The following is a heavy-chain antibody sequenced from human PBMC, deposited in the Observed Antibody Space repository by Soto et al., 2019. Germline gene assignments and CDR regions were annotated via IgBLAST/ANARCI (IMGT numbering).Heavy chain of an antibody. CDR3: ARVGRGYSYGVDY. CDR1: GFTFSSYE. V-gene: IGHV3-48*03. J-gene: IGHJ4*02. CDR2: ISSSGSTI. Sequence: EVQLVESGGGLVQPGGSLRLSCAASGFTFSSYEMNWVRQAPGKGLEWVSYISSSGSTIYYADSVKGRFTISRDNAKNSLYLQMNSLRAEDTAVYYCARVGRGYSYGVDYWGQGTLVTVSS. D-gene: IGHD5-18*01.